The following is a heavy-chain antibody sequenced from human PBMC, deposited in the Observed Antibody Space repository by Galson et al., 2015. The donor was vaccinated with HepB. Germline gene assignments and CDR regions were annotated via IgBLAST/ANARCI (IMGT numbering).Heavy chain of an antibody. J-gene: IGHJ4*02. CDR2: TYYRSKWYY. V-gene: IGHV6-1*01. Sequence: CAISGDSVSSNGAARNWIRQSPSRGLEWLGRTYYRSKWYYGYAVSVKSRITINPDTSKNQFSLHLNSVTPEDTAVYYCARSAGDLDYWGQGILVTVSS. CDR3: ARSAGDLDY. CDR1: GDSVSSNGAA. D-gene: IGHD7-27*01.